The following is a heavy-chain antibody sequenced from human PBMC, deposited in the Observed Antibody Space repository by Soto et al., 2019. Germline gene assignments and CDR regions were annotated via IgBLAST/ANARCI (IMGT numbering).Heavy chain of an antibody. V-gene: IGHV4-31*03. CDR2: IYYSGST. J-gene: IGHJ4*02. CDR3: ARSFNKSPHFDY. CDR1: GGSISSGGYY. Sequence: NPSETLSLTCTVSGGSISSGGYYWSWIRQHPGKGLEWIGYIYYSGSTYYNPSLKSRVTISVDTSKNQFSLKLSSVTAADTAVYYCARSFNKSPHFDYWGQGTLVTVSS.